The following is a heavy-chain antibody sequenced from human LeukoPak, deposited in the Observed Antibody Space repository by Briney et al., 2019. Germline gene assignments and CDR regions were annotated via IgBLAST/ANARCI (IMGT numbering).Heavy chain of an antibody. Sequence: SETLSLTCTVSSGSISNGGYYWVWIRQPPGKGLEWIGSIYYSGTSYYNPSLKSRVTISVDTSNNQFSLNLSSVSAADTAVYYCARAVMVAVAGGRFDYWGQGTPVTVSS. CDR1: SGSISNGGYY. CDR2: IYYSGTS. CDR3: ARAVMVAVAGGRFDY. J-gene: IGHJ4*02. V-gene: IGHV4-39*07. D-gene: IGHD6-19*01.